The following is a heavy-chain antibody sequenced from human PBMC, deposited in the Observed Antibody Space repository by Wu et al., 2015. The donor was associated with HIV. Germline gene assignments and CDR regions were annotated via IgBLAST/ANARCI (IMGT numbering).Heavy chain of an antibody. Sequence: QVQLVQSGAEVKKTGSSVKVSCKASGGTFKSYDISWVRQAPGQGLEWMAGVNPVFPAGKYAQKFQDRVSIITDDVTGTLTDTAYLVFNTLTSDDTATFYCAAYFRDTWSSGLPYWGQGTPIIVAS. CDR2: VNPVFPAG. V-gene: IGHV1-69*05. CDR3: AAYFRDTWSSGLPY. CDR1: GGTFKSYD. D-gene: IGHD2-21*01. J-gene: IGHJ1*01.